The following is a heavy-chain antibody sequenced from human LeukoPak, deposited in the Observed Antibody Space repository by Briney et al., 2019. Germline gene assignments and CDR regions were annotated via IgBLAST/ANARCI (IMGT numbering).Heavy chain of an antibody. D-gene: IGHD2-2*01. CDR2: KDYSGSA. V-gene: IGHV4-31*03. CDR1: GVSVSDGRYY. J-gene: IGHJ3*02. Sequence: SETLSLTCNVSGVSVSDGRYYWTWIRQHPGQGLEWIGYKDYSGSAKYNPSLRSRLTISIDTSRNQFFLQLSSVTAATAPPYYCATPYCSGISCLDVFNMWGQGTRVSV. CDR3: ATPYCSGISCLDVFNM.